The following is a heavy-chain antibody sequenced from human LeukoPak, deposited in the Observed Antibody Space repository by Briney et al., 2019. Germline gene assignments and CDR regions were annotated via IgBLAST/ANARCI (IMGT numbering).Heavy chain of an antibody. V-gene: IGHV1-2*02. CDR2: INPNSGGT. CDR1: GYTFTSYG. D-gene: IGHD5/OR15-5a*01. Sequence: ASVKVSCKASGYTFTSYGISWVRQAPGQGLEWMGWINPNSGGTNYAQKFQGRVTMTRDTSISTAYMELSRLRSDDTAVYYCAREVLSLSYWGQGTLVTVSS. J-gene: IGHJ4*02. CDR3: AREVLSLSY.